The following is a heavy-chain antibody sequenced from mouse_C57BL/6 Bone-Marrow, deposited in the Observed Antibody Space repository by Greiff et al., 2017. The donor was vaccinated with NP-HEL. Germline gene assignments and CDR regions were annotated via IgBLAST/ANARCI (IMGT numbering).Heavy chain of an antibody. V-gene: IGHV1-64*01. CDR3: ARKSNYPYYFDY. Sequence: VQLQESGAELVKPGASVKLSCKASGYTFTSYWMHWVKQRPGQGLEWIGMIHPNSGSTNYNEKFKSKATLTVDKSSSTAYMQLSSLTSEDSAVYYCARKSNYPYYFDYWGQGTTLTVSS. CDR1: GYTFTSYW. D-gene: IGHD2-5*01. J-gene: IGHJ2*01. CDR2: IHPNSGST.